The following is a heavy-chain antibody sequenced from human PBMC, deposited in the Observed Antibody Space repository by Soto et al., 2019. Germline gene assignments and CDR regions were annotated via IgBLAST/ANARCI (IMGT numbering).Heavy chain of an antibody. D-gene: IGHD3-9*01. V-gene: IGHV1-46*01. CDR2: INPSGGST. Sequence: ASVKVSCKASGYTFTSYYMHWVRQAPGQGLEWMGIINPSGGSTSYAQKFQGRVTMTRDTSTSTVYMELSSLRSEDTAVYYCAREVYDILTGYYPNYYYGMDVWGQGTTVTVYS. CDR1: GYTFTSYY. CDR3: AREVYDILTGYYPNYYYGMDV. J-gene: IGHJ6*02.